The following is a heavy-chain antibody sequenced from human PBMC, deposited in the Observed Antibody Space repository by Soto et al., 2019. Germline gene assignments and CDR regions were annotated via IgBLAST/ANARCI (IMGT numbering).Heavy chain of an antibody. CDR3: ARHHGPTTSENWFDP. CDR1: GYTFFTYD. CDR2: ISTYSGDT. J-gene: IGHJ5*02. Sequence: ASVKVSCKASGYTFFTYDISWVRQAPGQGLEWMGWISTYSGDTKYAQKFQGRVTMTTDASTTTAYLELRSLRSDDTAVYYCARHHGPTTSENWFDPWGQGTLVTVSS. D-gene: IGHD5-12*01. V-gene: IGHV1-18*01.